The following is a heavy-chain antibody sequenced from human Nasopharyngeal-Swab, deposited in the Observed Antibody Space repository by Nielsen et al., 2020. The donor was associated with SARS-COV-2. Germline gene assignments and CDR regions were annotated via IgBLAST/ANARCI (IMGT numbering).Heavy chain of an antibody. CDR3: ATTGEIITYYDILTGYFNFDY. J-gene: IGHJ4*02. CDR2: IYYSGST. CDR1: GGSISSSSYH. V-gene: IGHV4-39*01. D-gene: IGHD3-9*01. Sequence: SETLSLTCTVSGGSISSSSYHWGWIRQPPGKGLEWIGSIYYSGSTYYNPSLKSRVTISVDTSKNQFSLKLSSVTAADTAVYYCATTGEIITYYDILTGYFNFDYWGQGTLVTVSS.